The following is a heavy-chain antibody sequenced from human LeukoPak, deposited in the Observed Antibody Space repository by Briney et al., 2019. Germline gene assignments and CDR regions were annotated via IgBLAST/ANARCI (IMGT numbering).Heavy chain of an antibody. J-gene: IGHJ3*02. CDR2: INPNSGGT. V-gene: IGHV1-2*04. Sequence: GASVKVSCKASGYTFTGYYMHWVRQAPGQGLEWIGWINPNSGGTNYAQKFQGWVTMTRDTSISTAYMELSRLRSDDTAVYYCARDPGDCSGGSWYSRHALDIWGEGTMVTVSS. D-gene: IGHD2-15*01. CDR3: ARDPGDCSGGSWYSRHALDI. CDR1: GYTFTGYY.